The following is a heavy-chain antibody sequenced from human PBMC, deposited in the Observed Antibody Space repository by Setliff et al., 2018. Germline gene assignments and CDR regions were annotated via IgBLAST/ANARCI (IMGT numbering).Heavy chain of an antibody. CDR3: ARGEGP. J-gene: IGHJ5*02. Sequence: PSETLSLTCAVSGGSISSGVYSWNWIRQPPGMGLEWIGHIYHSGSTSYNPSLKSRVTISVDGSKNQFSLKLTSVPAADTAVYYCARGEGPWGQGTLVTVSS. D-gene: IGHD1-26*01. V-gene: IGHV4-30-2*01. CDR1: GGSISSGVYS. CDR2: IYHSGST.